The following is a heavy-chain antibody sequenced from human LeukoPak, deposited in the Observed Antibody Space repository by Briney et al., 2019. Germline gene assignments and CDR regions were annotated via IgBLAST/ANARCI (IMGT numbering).Heavy chain of an antibody. Sequence: ASVKVSCKASGGTFSSYAISWVRQAPGQGLEWMGWISAYNGNTNYAQKLQGRVTMTTDTSTSTAYMELRSLRSDDTAVYYCARVRSWLNSFDYWGQGTLVTVSS. J-gene: IGHJ4*02. V-gene: IGHV1-18*01. CDR2: ISAYNGNT. D-gene: IGHD6-13*01. CDR3: ARVRSWLNSFDY. CDR1: GGTFSSYA.